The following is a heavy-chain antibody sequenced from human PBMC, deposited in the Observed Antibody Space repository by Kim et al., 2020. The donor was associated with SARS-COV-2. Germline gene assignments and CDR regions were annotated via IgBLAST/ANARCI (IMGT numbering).Heavy chain of an antibody. CDR1: GGSISSYY. D-gene: IGHD6-19*01. CDR3: ARNLAVAGTGVDY. J-gene: IGHJ4*02. Sequence: SETLSLTCTVSGGSISSYYWSWIRQPPGKGLEWIGYIYYSGSTNYNPSLKSRVTISVDTSKNQFSLKLSSVTAADTAVYYCARNLAVAGTGVDYWGQGTLVTVSS. V-gene: IGHV4-59*01. CDR2: IYYSGST.